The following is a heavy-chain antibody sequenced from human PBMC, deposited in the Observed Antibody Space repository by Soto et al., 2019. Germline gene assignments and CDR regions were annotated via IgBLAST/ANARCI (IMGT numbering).Heavy chain of an antibody. J-gene: IGHJ4*02. V-gene: IGHV4-39*01. CDR3: ARHKGSSGWYYFDY. D-gene: IGHD6-19*01. Sequence: SETLSLTCTVSGGSISSSSYYWGWIRQPPGKGLEWIGSIYYSGSTYYNPSLKSRFTISVDTSKNQFSLKLSSVTAADTAVYYCARHKGSSGWYYFDYWGQGTLVTVSS. CDR2: IYYSGST. CDR1: GGSISSSSYY.